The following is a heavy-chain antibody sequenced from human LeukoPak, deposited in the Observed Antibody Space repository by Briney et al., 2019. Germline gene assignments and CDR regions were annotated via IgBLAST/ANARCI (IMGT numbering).Heavy chain of an antibody. V-gene: IGHV1-18*01. Sequence: ASVKVSCKASGYTFTSYGISWVRQAPGQGLEWMGWISAYNGNTNYAQKLQGRVTMTTDTSTSTAYMELRSLRSDDTAVYYCARDQSRYYDSSGYCTLDHWGQGTLVTVSS. CDR2: ISAYNGNT. D-gene: IGHD3-22*01. J-gene: IGHJ4*02. CDR1: GYTFTSYG. CDR3: ARDQSRYYDSSGYCTLDH.